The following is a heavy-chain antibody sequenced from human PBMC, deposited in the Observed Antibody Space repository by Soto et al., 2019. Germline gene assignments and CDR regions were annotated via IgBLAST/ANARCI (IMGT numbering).Heavy chain of an antibody. D-gene: IGHD2-15*01. V-gene: IGHV3-64D*06. CDR2: VSTSGRST. CDR1: GFIFSEST. J-gene: IGHJ4*02. CDR3: VKQAHGLDGVAFDY. Sequence: GGSLRLSCSATGFIFSESTIYWVRQVPGKGLEAISAVSTSGRSTYYADSVKDRFTISRDNSKNTLFLQMGSLRPEDTAIYYCVKQAHGLDGVAFDYWGQGTQVTVSS.